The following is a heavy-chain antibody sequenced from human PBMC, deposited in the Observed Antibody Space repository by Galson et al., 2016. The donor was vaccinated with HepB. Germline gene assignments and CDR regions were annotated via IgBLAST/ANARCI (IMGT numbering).Heavy chain of an antibody. CDR2: ISSTATYI. J-gene: IGHJ4*02. CDR1: GFSEFTFSDYS. CDR3: ASGDGG. D-gene: IGHD2-21*01. Sequence: SLRLSCAASGFSEFTFSDYSMNWVRQAPGKGLEWVSSISSTATYIYYEDSVRGRFTISRDNANNLLYLQMHSLRGDDSATYFCASGDGGWDQGTLVTVSS. V-gene: IGHV3-21*01.